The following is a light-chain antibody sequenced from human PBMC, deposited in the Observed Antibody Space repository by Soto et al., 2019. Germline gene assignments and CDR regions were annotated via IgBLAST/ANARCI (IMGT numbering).Light chain of an antibody. CDR1: QSISSY. CDR3: QQSYSTPPT. Sequence: DIQMTESPSSLCASVGDRVTITCRASQSISSYLNWYQQKPGKAPKLLIYAASSLQSGVPSRFSGSGSGTDFTLTISSLQPEDFAPYYCQQSYSTPPTFGGGTKVEIK. J-gene: IGKJ4*01. CDR2: AAS. V-gene: IGKV1-39*01.